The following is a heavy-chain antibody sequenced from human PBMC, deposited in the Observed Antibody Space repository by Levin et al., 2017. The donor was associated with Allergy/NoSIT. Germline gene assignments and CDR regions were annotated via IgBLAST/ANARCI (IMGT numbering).Heavy chain of an antibody. J-gene: IGHJ4*02. V-gene: IGHV3-30-3*01. CDR2: ISYDGSNK. CDR1: GFTFSSYA. Sequence: SCAASGFTFSSYAMHWVRQAPGKGLEWVAVISYDGSNKYYADSVKGRFTISRDNSKNTLYLQMNSLRAEDTAVYYCARVEEGNTMVRGGYLDYWGQGTLVTVSS. CDR3: ARVEEGNTMVRGGYLDY. D-gene: IGHD3-10*01.